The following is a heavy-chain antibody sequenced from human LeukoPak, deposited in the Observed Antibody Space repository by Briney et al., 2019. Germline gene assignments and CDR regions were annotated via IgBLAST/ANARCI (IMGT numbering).Heavy chain of an antibody. D-gene: IGHD6-6*01. J-gene: IGHJ6*02. CDR2: ISGSGGST. CDR3: AREGSSSSLRYYYYGMDV. V-gene: IGHV3-23*01. CDR1: GFSFSSDA. Sequence: GGSLRLSCAASGFSFSSDAMSWVRQAPGKGLEWVSAISGSGGSTYYADSVKGRFTISRDNSKNTLYLQMNSLRAEDTAVYYCAREGSSSSLRYYYYGMDVWGQGTTVTVSS.